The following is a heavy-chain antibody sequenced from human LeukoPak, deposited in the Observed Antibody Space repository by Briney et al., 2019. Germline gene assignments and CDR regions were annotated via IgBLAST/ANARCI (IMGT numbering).Heavy chain of an antibody. V-gene: IGHV1-69*13. CDR1: GGTFSSYA. J-gene: IGHJ4*02. CDR2: IIPIFGTA. Sequence: ASVKVSCKASGGTFSSYAISWVRQAPGQGLEWMGGIIPIFGTANYAQKFQGRVTITADESTSTAYMELSSLRSEDTAVYYCARDPGVAAAGTDPNFDYWGQGTLVTVSS. D-gene: IGHD6-13*01. CDR3: ARDPGVAAAGTDPNFDY.